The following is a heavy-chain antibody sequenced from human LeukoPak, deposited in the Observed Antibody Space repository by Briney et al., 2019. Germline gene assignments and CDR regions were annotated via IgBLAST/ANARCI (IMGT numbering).Heavy chain of an antibody. J-gene: IGHJ6*03. V-gene: IGHV4-59*01. D-gene: IGHD3-10*01. CDR3: ARRTMVRGVIMYYYMDV. CDR1: GGSISSYY. CDR2: VYYSGST. Sequence: SETLSLTCTVSGGSISSYYWSWIRQPPGKGLEWIGYVYYSGSTTYNPSLKSRVTISVDTSKDPFSLKLSSVTAVDTAVYYCARRTMVRGVIMYYYMDVWGKGATVTVSS.